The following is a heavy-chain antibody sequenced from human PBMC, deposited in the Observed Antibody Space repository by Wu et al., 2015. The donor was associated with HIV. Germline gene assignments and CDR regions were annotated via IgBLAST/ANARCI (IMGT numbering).Heavy chain of an antibody. Sequence: QVQLLQSGAEVKKPGASVMVSCKASGYTFTDHYMYWVRQAPGQGLEWMGWINPNRGGTKYAQKFQGRVTMTRDTAVSTAYMELNSLRSDDTAVYYCARLQSLSGFYSNADYWGQGTLVTVSS. V-gene: IGHV1-2*02. J-gene: IGHJ4*02. CDR2: INPNRGGT. CDR3: ARLQSLSGFYSNADY. CDR1: GYTFTDHY. D-gene: IGHD3-22*01.